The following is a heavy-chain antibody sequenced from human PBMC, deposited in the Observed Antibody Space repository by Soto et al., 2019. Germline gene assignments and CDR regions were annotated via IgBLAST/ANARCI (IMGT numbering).Heavy chain of an antibody. D-gene: IGHD5-18*01. Sequence: ASVKVSCKASGYTFTSYDINWVRQATGQGLEWMGWMNPNSGNTGYAQKFQGRVTMTRDTSISTAYMELSRLRSDDTAVYYCARDGKLSRYFDYGGQGTLVTAPQ. CDR3: ARDGKLSRYFDY. CDR2: MNPNSGNT. V-gene: IGHV1-8*01. J-gene: IGHJ4*02. CDR1: GYTFTSYD.